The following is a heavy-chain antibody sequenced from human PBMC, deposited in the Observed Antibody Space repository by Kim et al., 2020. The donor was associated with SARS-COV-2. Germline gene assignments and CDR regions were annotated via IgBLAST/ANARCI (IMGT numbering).Heavy chain of an antibody. Sequence: YSQKFQGRVTITRDTSASTAYMELSSLRSEDKAVYYCARVSRVGATRFDYWGQGTLVTVSS. CDR3: ARVSRVGATRFDY. J-gene: IGHJ4*02. D-gene: IGHD1-26*01. V-gene: IGHV1-3*01.